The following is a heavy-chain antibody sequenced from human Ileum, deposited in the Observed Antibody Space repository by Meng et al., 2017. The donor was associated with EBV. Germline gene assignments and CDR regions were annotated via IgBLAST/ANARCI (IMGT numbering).Heavy chain of an antibody. V-gene: IGHV2-5*01. CDR2: IYWNDDK. CDR3: ARRPVSPSSRFDY. J-gene: IGHJ4*02. CDR1: RCSLTSSGVG. Sequence: EACPPRVKPPPNTPLTCSFARCSLTSSGVGVGWIRQPPGKALEWLARIYWNDDKRYSPSLKSRLTVTRDTSKNQVVLTLTNVDPVDTATYYCARRPVSPSSRFDYWGQGTLVTVSS. D-gene: IGHD6-6*01.